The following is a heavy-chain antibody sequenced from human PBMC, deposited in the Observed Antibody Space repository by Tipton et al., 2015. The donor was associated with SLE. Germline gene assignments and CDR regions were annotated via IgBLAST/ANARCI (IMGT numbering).Heavy chain of an antibody. D-gene: IGHD3-3*01. V-gene: IGHV4-59*02. CDR3: AGGDDFWSGYPKIKLDP. CDR2: IYTGGSA. Sequence: TLSLTCTVSGGSVSNYYWSWVRQPPGKGLEWSGRIYTGGSANYNPSLKSRLTRSVDSSKNEISLRLSSVTAADTAVYYCAGGDDFWSGYPKIKLDPWGQGTLVTVP. J-gene: IGHJ5*02. CDR1: GGSVSNYY.